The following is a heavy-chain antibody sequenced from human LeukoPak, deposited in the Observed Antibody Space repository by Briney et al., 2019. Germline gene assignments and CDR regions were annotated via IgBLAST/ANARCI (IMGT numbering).Heavy chain of an antibody. CDR3: AKYGVDCSSTSCYPLYYMVV. V-gene: IGHV3-23*01. J-gene: IGHJ6*03. Sequence: PGGSLSLFCAASGFTFDSYPMTWLPQAPGKGLEWVSSISGGGGIPNYADSVKGRFTISRDNSKYTLFLQMNSLRAEDTAVYYCAKYGVDCSSTSCYPLYYMVVWGKGATVTVSS. D-gene: IGHD2-2*01. CDR2: ISGGGGIP. CDR1: GFTFDSYP.